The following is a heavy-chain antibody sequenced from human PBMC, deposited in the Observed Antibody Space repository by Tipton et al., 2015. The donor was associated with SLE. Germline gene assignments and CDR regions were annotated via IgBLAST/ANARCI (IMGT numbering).Heavy chain of an antibody. CDR3: ARGILGDPVAFDM. V-gene: IGHV3-9*01. CDR1: GFTFDDYA. CDR2: ISWNSDNI. Sequence: SLRLSCAASGFTFDDYAMHWVRQAPGKGLEWVSGISWNSDNIGYADSVKGRFTISRDNAKNSLYLQMNSLTVEDTALYYCARGILGDPVAFDMWGQGTMAIVSS. J-gene: IGHJ3*02. D-gene: IGHD1-26*01.